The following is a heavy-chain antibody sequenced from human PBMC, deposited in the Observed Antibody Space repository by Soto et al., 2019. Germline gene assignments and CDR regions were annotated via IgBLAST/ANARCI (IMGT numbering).Heavy chain of an antibody. D-gene: IGHD1-26*01. CDR2: TYYRSKWYN. Sequence: SQTLSLTCAISGDSVSSNSAAWNWIRQSPSRGLEWLGRTYYRSKWYNDYAVSVKSRITINPDTSKNQFSLQLNSVTPEDTAVYYCARVWSIVGALPDAFDIWGQGTMVTVSS. J-gene: IGHJ3*02. CDR3: ARVWSIVGALPDAFDI. V-gene: IGHV6-1*01. CDR1: GDSVSSNSAA.